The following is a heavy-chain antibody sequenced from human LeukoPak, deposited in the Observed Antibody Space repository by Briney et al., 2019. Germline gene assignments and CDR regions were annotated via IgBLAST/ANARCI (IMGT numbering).Heavy chain of an antibody. V-gene: IGHV5-10-1*01. D-gene: IGHD5-18*01. CDR2: IDSSDSYT. Sequence: GESLRISCKGSGYSVTSYWISWVRQMPGKGLEWMGRIDSSDSYTNYSPSFQGHVTISADKSSNTAYLQWSSLKASDTAMYYCARHYNSYAYSYYFDYWGQGTLVTVS. J-gene: IGHJ4*02. CDR3: ARHYNSYAYSYYFDY. CDR1: GYSVTSYW.